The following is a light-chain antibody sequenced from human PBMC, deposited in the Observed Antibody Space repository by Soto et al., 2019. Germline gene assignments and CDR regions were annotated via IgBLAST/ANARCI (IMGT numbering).Light chain of an antibody. CDR2: AAS. Sequence: DIQLTQSPPSLSATVGDRVTITCRASQTIDSYLNWFQQKPGMAPKLLIYAASKLLSGVPSRFRGSGSGTDFTLTIDTLQPDDFASYYFQQTRSGITFGQGTRLDI. CDR3: QQTRSGIT. CDR1: QTIDSY. V-gene: IGKV1-39*01. J-gene: IGKJ5*01.